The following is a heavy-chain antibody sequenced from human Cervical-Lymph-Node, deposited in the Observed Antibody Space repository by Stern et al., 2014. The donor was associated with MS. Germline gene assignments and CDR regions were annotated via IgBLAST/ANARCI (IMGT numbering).Heavy chain of an antibody. CDR1: GFSLSNARMG. J-gene: IGHJ6*02. CDR3: ARTRGYSNGYYYYGMDV. CDR2: IFLNEGK. V-gene: IGHV2-26*01. D-gene: IGHD5-18*01. Sequence: ESGPVLVKPTETLTLTCTVSGFSLSNARMGVSWIRQPPGKALEWLGHIFLNEGKSYITYMQSGLTISQDTSKSEKGHSMTNMDPVDTATYYCARTRGYSNGYYYYGMDVWGQGTTVTVSS.